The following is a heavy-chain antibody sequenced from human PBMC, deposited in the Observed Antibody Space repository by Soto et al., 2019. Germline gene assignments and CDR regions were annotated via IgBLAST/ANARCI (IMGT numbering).Heavy chain of an antibody. Sequence: ASVKVSCKVSGYTLTELSMHWVRQAPGKGLEWMGGFDPEDGETIYAQKFQGRVTMTEDTSTDTAYMELSSLRSEDTAVYYCARDVGYDSSGSGVEDAFDIWGQGTMVTVSS. CDR3: ARDVGYDSSGSGVEDAFDI. CDR1: GYTLTELS. CDR2: FDPEDGET. V-gene: IGHV1-24*01. D-gene: IGHD3-22*01. J-gene: IGHJ3*02.